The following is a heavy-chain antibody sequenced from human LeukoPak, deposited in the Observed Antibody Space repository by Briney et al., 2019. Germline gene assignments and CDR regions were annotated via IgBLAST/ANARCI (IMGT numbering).Heavy chain of an antibody. CDR2: IIPIFGTA. CDR3: ARNQPLLRYFDRLSTSGYYYYYMDV. D-gene: IGHD3-9*01. CDR1: GGTFSSYA. V-gene: IGHV1-69*13. J-gene: IGHJ6*03. Sequence: GASVKVSCKASGGTFSSYAISWVRQAPGQGLEWMGGIIPIFGTAYYAQKFEGRVTSTADESTSTAHMELSSLRSEDTAVYYCARNQPLLRYFDRLSTSGYYYYYMDVWGKGTTVTISS.